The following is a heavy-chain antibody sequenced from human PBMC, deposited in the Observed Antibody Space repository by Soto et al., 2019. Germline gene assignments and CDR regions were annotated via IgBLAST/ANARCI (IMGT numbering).Heavy chain of an antibody. D-gene: IGHD5-12*01. V-gene: IGHV3-53*04. CDR2: IYGDGST. CDR3: ARGSSGYGYDAFDI. J-gene: IGHJ3*02. Sequence: EVRLVESGGGLVQPGGSLRLSCAASGFTVSSNYMSWVRQAPGKGLEWVSVIYGDGSTYYADSVKGRFTISRHNSKNTLYLQMNSLRPEDTAVYYCARGSSGYGYDAFDIWGQGTMVTVSS. CDR1: GFTVSSNY.